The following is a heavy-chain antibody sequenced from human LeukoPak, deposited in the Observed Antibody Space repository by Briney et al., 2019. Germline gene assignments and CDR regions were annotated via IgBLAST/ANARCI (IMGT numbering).Heavy chain of an antibody. D-gene: IGHD3-3*01. V-gene: IGHV1-24*01. J-gene: IGHJ4*02. Sequence: ASVKVSCKVSGNSLSELSIQWVRQAPGKGLERMGGFDPEEAKMVYAQNFQGRVTMTEDTSTQTAYTELSGLTSDDTAVYYCTTRSGDFWSGFVNWGQGTLVTVSS. CDR3: TTRSGDFWSGFVN. CDR2: FDPEEAKM. CDR1: GNSLSELS.